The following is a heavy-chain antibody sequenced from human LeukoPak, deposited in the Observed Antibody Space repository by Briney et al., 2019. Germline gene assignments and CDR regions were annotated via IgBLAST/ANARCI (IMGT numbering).Heavy chain of an antibody. Sequence: SETLSLTCTVSGGSISSGGYYWSWIRQPPGKGLEWIGYIYSSGSTNYNPSLERRVTISVDTSKNQFSLKLSSVTAADTAVYYCARRFGTTTVAYDAFDIWGQGTMVTVSS. V-gene: IGHV4-61*08. CDR1: GGSISSGGYY. CDR2: IYSSGST. J-gene: IGHJ3*02. D-gene: IGHD4-23*01. CDR3: ARRFGTTTVAYDAFDI.